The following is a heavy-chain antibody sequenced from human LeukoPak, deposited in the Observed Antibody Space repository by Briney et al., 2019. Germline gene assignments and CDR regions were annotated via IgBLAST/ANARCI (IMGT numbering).Heavy chain of an antibody. Sequence: SVKVSCKASGGTFSSYAISWVRQAPGQGLEWMGGIIPIFGTANYAQKFQGRVTITADESTSTAYMELSSLRSEDTAVYYCARVPAAGLGYYYGMDVWGQGTTVTVSS. CDR2: IIPIFGTA. D-gene: IGHD6-13*01. V-gene: IGHV1-69*01. CDR1: GGTFSSYA. J-gene: IGHJ6*02. CDR3: ARVPAAGLGYYYGMDV.